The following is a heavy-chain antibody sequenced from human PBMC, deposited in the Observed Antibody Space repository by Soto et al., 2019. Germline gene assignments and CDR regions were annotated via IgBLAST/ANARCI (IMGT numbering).Heavy chain of an antibody. Sequence: GGSLRLSCAASGFTFSSYAMHWVRQAPGKGLEYVSAISSNGGSTYYADSVKGRFTISRDNSKNTLFFQMNSLRAEDTAIYYCAKDSGDGYNYSYHWFDPWGQGTLATVPS. D-gene: IGHD5-12*01. CDR2: ISSNGGST. J-gene: IGHJ5*02. CDR3: AKDSGDGYNYSYHWFDP. CDR1: GFTFSSYA. V-gene: IGHV3-64*02.